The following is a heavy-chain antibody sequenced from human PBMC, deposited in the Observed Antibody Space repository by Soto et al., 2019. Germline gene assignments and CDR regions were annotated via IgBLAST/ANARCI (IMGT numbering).Heavy chain of an antibody. V-gene: IGHV3-72*01. CDR2: IKNKANSYTT. D-gene: IGHD1-26*01. CDR1: GFTFSAHY. Sequence: EVQLVESGGGLVQTGGSLRLSCAASGFTFSAHYMDWVRQAPGKGLEWVGRIKNKANSYTTEYAASGEGRFTISREDSQNSLYLQMNSLKTEDTAVYYCARVSLVGPSGGRYFDYWGQGSQVAVSS. CDR3: ARVSLVGPSGGRYFDY. J-gene: IGHJ4*02.